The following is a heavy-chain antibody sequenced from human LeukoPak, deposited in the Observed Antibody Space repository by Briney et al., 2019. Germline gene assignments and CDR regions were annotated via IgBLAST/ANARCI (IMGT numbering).Heavy chain of an antibody. J-gene: IGHJ4*02. CDR3: ARDQEGFDY. Sequence: ASVKVSCKASGYTFTNYGISWVRQAPGQGLEWMGWISVYNGNTNYAQNFQGRVTVTRDTSTTTVHMELRGLRSEDTAVYYCARDQEGFDYWGQGTVVTVSS. CDR2: ISVYNGNT. CDR1: GYTFTNYG. V-gene: IGHV1-18*01.